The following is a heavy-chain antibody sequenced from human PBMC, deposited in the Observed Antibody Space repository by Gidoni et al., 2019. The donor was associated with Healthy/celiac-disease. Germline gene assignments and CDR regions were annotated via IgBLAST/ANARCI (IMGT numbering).Heavy chain of an antibody. Sequence: QVQLVESGGGVVQPGRSLRLSCAASGFTFSSYAMHWVRQAPGKGLEWVAVISYDGSNKYYADSVKGRFIISRDNSKNTLYLQMNSLRAEDTAVYYCARDGVYCSSTSCYTALFDYWGQGTLVTVSS. D-gene: IGHD2-2*02. CDR3: ARDGVYCSSTSCYTALFDY. V-gene: IGHV3-30-3*01. CDR2: ISYDGSNK. CDR1: GFTFSSYA. J-gene: IGHJ4*02.